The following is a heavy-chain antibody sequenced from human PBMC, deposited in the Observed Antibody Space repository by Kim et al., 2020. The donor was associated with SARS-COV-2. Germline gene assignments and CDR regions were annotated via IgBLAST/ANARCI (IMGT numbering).Heavy chain of an antibody. Sequence: PAFEGHVTISADKSISTAYLQWSSLKASDTAMYYCARPGCSSTSCYDYWGQGTLVTVSS. CDR3: ARPGCSSTSCYDY. D-gene: IGHD2-2*01. J-gene: IGHJ4*02. V-gene: IGHV5-10-1*01.